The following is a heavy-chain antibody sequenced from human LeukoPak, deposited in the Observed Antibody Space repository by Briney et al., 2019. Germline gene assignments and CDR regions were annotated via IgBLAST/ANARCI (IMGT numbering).Heavy chain of an antibody. D-gene: IGHD3-3*01. V-gene: IGHV1-2*02. J-gene: IGHJ6*03. CDR1: GYTFTSYY. Sequence: ASVKVSCKASGYTFTSYYMHWVRQAPGQGLEWMGWINPNSGGTNYAQKFQGRVTMTRDTSISTAYMELSRLRSDDTAVYYCARGGRFWSGYYPHYYYYYMDVWGKGTTVTVSS. CDR3: ARGGRFWSGYYPHYYYYYMDV. CDR2: INPNSGGT.